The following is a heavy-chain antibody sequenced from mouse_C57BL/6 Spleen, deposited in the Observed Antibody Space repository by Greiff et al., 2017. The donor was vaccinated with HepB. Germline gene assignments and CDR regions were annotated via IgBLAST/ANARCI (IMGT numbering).Heavy chain of an antibody. D-gene: IGHD2-4*01. CDR2: ISSGGDYI. CDR1: GFTFSSYA. Sequence: EVQGVESGEGLVKPGGSLKLSCAASGFTFSSYAMSWVRQTPEKRLEWVAYISSGGDYIYYADTVKGRFTISRDNARNTLYLQMSSLKSEDTAMYYCTRDDGGDYDVESAMDYWGQGTSVTVSS. CDR3: TRDDGGDYDVESAMDY. J-gene: IGHJ4*01. V-gene: IGHV5-9-1*02.